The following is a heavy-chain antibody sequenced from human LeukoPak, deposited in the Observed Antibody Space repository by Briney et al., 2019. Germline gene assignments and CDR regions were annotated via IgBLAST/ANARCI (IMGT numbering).Heavy chain of an antibody. V-gene: IGHV3-23*01. Sequence: PGGSLRLSCAASGFTFSSYDLSWVRQAPGKGLECVSAISGSGGSTYYADSVKGRFTISRDNSKNTLYLQMNSLRAEDTAVYYCAKVVGYCSSTSCLYFDYWGQGTLVTVSS. J-gene: IGHJ4*02. CDR1: GFTFSSYD. CDR2: ISGSGGST. CDR3: AKVVGYCSSTSCLYFDY. D-gene: IGHD2-2*01.